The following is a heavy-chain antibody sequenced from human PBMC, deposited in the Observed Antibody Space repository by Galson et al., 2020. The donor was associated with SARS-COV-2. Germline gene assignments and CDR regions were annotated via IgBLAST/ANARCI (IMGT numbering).Heavy chain of an antibody. D-gene: IGHD2-2*03. CDR2: ISAYNGNT. J-gene: IGHJ4*02. CDR1: GYTFTSYG. Sequence: ASVKVSCKASGYTFTSYGISWVRQAPGQGLEWMGWISAYNGNTNYAQKLQGRVTLTTDTSTSTAYMELRSLRSDDTAVYYCARDDPMDIVVVPAALPHDYWGQGTLVTGSS. CDR3: ARDDPMDIVVVPAALPHDY. V-gene: IGHV1-18*01.